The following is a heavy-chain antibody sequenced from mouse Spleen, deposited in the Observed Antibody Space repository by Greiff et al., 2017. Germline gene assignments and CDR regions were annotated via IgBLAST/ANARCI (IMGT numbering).Heavy chain of an antibody. V-gene: IGHV3-6*01. J-gene: IGHJ3*01. CDR2: ISYDGSN. CDR1: GYSITSGYY. Sequence: EVQLQESGPGLVKPSQSLSLTCSVTGYSITSGYYWNWIRQFPGNKLEWMGYISYDGSNNYNPSLKNRISITRDTSKNQFFLKLNSVTTEDTATYYCARGILGRFAYWGQGTLVTVSA. D-gene: IGHD4-1*01. CDR3: ARGILGRFAY.